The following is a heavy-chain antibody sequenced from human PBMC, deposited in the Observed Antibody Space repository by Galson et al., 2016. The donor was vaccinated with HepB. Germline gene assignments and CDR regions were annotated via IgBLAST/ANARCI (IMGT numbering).Heavy chain of an antibody. CDR1: GGSISSADSY. V-gene: IGHV4-31*03. CDR2: IYYSGST. Sequence: TLSPICTVAGGSISSADSYWSWIRQHAWKGLEWIGYIYYSGSTYSTPSLKSRVTMSVDTSKNQFSLKMTTVTAADTAVYYCARGNSYGGGISWGRGTLVTVSS. J-gene: IGHJ1*01. CDR3: ARGNSYGGGIS. D-gene: IGHD5-18*01.